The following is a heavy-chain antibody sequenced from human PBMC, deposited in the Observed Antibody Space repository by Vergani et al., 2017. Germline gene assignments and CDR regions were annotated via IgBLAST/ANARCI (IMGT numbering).Heavy chain of an antibody. CDR1: GGSISSGGYS. D-gene: IGHD2-8*01. Sequence: QLQLQESGSGLVKPSQTLSLTCAVSGGSISSGGYSWSWIRQPPGKGLEWIGYIYHSGCTYYNPSLKSRVTISVDRYKNQFSLKLSSVTAADTAVYYCAREKGVYARGGMDVWGQGTTVTVSS. CDR2: IYHSGCT. V-gene: IGHV4-30-2*01. CDR3: AREKGVYARGGMDV. J-gene: IGHJ6*02.